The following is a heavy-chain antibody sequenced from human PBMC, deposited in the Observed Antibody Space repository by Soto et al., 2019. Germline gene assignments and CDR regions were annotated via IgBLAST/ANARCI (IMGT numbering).Heavy chain of an antibody. Sequence: PSETLSLTCSVSGGSISGSYWSWIRQSPGKGLEWLGYVYYTGSTNYSPSLRRRVSMSVDTSKNEFSLRLSSVTAADTAVYFCARSVAVPGAHIDYWGQGTQVTVSS. CDR3: ARSVAVPGAHIDY. CDR2: VYYTGST. CDR1: GGSISGSY. J-gene: IGHJ4*02. V-gene: IGHV4-59*01. D-gene: IGHD6-19*01.